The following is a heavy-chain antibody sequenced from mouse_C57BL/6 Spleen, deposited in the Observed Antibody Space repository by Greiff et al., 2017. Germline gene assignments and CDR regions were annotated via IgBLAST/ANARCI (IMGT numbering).Heavy chain of an antibody. D-gene: IGHD4-1*01. CDR3: AGGLGYFDY. CDR2: INPNNGGT. V-gene: IGHV1-26*01. Sequence: VQLQQSGPELVKPGASVKISCKASGYTFTDYYMNWVKQSHGKSLEWIGDINPNNGGTSYNQKFKGKATLTVDKSSSTAYMELRSLTSEDSAVYYCAGGLGYFDYWGQGTTLTVSS. CDR1: GYTFTDYY. J-gene: IGHJ2*01.